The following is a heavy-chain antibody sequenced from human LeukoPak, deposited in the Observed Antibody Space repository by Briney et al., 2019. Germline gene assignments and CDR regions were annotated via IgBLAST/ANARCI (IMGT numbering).Heavy chain of an antibody. J-gene: IGHJ5*02. CDR3: ARVIEGSGNWFDP. V-gene: IGHV1-2*02. CDR2: INPNSGGT. Sequence: ASVKVSCKASGYTFTGYYMHWVRQAPGQGLEWMGWINPNSGGTNYAQKFQGRVTMTRDTSISTAYMELSRLRSDDTAVYYCARVIEGSGNWFDPWGQGTLVTVSS. CDR1: GYTFTGYY. D-gene: IGHD3-10*01.